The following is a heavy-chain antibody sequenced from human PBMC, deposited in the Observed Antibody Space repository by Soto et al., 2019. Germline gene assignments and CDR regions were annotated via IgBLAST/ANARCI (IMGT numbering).Heavy chain of an antibody. V-gene: IGHV3-30*18. CDR2: ISYDGSNK. CDR3: AKRGQYLLWFGELCY. D-gene: IGHD3-10*01. J-gene: IGHJ4*02. CDR1: GFTFSSYG. Sequence: QVQLVESGGGVVQPGRSLRLSCAASGFTFSSYGMHWVRQARGKGLEWVAVISYDGSNKYYADSVKGRFTISRDNSKNTLYLQMNSLRAQDTAVYYCAKRGQYLLWFGELCYWGQGTLVTVSS.